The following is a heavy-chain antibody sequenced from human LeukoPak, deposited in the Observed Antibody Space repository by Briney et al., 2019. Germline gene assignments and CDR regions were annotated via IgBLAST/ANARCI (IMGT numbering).Heavy chain of an antibody. CDR2: IYYSGST. V-gene: IGHV4-59*01. CDR3: ARGMGSWLDY. J-gene: IGHJ4*02. D-gene: IGHD6-13*01. Sequence: PSETLSLTCTVSGGSISSYYWSWIRQPPGKGPEWIGYIYYSGSTNYNPSLKSRVTISVDTSKNQFSLKLSSVTAADTAVYYCARGMGSWLDYWGQGTLVTVSS. CDR1: GGSISSYY.